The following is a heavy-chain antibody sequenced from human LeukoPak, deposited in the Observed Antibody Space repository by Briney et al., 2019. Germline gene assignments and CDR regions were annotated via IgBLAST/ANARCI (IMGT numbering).Heavy chain of an antibody. CDR1: GCTFSSYA. Sequence: SVQVSCKASGCTFSSYAISWVRQAPGQGLEWMGRIIPILGIANYAQKFQGRVTITADKSTSTAYMELSSLRSEDTAVYYCARDQTAAQPYYYGMDVWGQGTTVTVSS. J-gene: IGHJ6*02. D-gene: IGHD6-13*01. V-gene: IGHV1-69*04. CDR2: IIPILGIA. CDR3: ARDQTAAQPYYYGMDV.